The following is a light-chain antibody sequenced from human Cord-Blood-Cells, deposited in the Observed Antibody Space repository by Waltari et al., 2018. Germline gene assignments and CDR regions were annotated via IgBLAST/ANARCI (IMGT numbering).Light chain of an antibody. CDR1: SRYVGGYNY. CDR2: EVS. J-gene: IGLJ1*01. V-gene: IGLV2-14*01. CDR3: SSYTSSSTLYV. Sequence: SALTQPASVSGSPGQSITISSTGTSRYVGGYNYVSWYQQHPGKAPNLMIYEVSNRPSGVSNRFSGSKSGNTASLTISGLQAEDEADYYCSSYTSSSTLYVFGTGTKVTVL.